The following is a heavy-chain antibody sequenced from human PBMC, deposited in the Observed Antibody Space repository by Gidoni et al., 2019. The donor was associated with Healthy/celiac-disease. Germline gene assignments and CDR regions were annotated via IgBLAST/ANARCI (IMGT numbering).Heavy chain of an antibody. CDR2: IYSGGST. CDR3: ARDQPHYCSGGSCTL. Sequence: EVQLVESGGGLIQPGGSLRLSCAASGFTVRSNYMSWVRQAPGKGLEWVSVIYSGGSTYYADSVKGRFTISRDNSKNTLYLQMNSLRAEDTAVYYCARDQPHYCSGGSCTLWGQGTLVTVSS. V-gene: IGHV3-53*01. J-gene: IGHJ4*02. CDR1: GFTVRSNY. D-gene: IGHD2-15*01.